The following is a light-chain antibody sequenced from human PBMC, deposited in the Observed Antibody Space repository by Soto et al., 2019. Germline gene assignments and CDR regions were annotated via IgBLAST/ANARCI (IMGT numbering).Light chain of an antibody. CDR1: SSDVGGYNY. CDR2: EVS. J-gene: IGLJ2*01. Sequence: QSALTQPASVSGSPGQSITISCTGTSSDVGGYNYVSWYQQHPGKAPKLMIYEVSNRPSEVSNRFSGSKSGNTASLTISGLQAEDEGNYYCSSYTSGSTLVVFGGGTKVT. CDR3: SSYTSGSTLVV. V-gene: IGLV2-14*01.